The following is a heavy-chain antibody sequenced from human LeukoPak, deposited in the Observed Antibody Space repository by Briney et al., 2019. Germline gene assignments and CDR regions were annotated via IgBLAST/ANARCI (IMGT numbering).Heavy chain of an antibody. CDR3: ARATQRYCSGTTCFPYWFDT. D-gene: IGHD2-2*01. CDR1: GGSMTHYF. Sequence: PSGTLSLTCTVSGGSMTHYFWNWIRQPPGKGLEWIGYTHTSGSPDYSRSLKSRVTISLDTPKNQFSLMLSSVTAADTAVYFCARATQRYCSGTTCFPYWFDTWGQGTLATVSS. CDR2: THTSGSP. J-gene: IGHJ5*02. V-gene: IGHV4-4*09.